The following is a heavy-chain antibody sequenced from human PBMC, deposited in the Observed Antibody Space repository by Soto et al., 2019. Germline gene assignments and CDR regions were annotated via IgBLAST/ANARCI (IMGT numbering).Heavy chain of an antibody. J-gene: IGHJ4*02. D-gene: IGHD1-26*01. CDR2: ISHHGLKE. V-gene: IGHV3-30*18. CDR3: AKDWVGGSNKYYFEY. CDR1: GFTFRDYG. Sequence: PGGSLRLSCVASGFTFRDYGMHWVRQAPGKGLEWVAGISHHGLKEHYADSVKGRFTISRDNSKKTVCLQLNSLRGDDTAVYYCAKDWVGGSNKYYFEYWGQGTLVTVSS.